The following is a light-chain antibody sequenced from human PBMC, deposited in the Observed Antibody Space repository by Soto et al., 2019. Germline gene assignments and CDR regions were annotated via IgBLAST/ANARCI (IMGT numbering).Light chain of an antibody. CDR2: DDN. V-gene: IGLV3-10*01. CDR3: RSTDSGGNDCV. J-gene: IGLJ3*02. Sequence: SYELTQAPSVSVAPGQAARITCSGDALAIKDAYWYQQKSGQAPMLVIYDDNKRPSGIPERFSGSSSGTVVTLTISGAQVEDEADYYCRSTDSGGNDCVFGGGTKVTVL. CDR1: ALAIKD.